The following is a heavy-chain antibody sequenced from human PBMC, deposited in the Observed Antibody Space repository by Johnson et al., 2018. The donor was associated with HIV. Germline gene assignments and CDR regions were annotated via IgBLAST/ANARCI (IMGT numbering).Heavy chain of an antibody. D-gene: IGHD5-12*01. CDR3: ARERSRGGYSGYDYGAFDI. Sequence: VHLVESGGDLVQPGGSLRLYCVASTFTFRNYWMSWVRQAPGKGLEWVGNIQEDGSQIHYMDSVKGRFTISRDNAENSLYLQMTSLRGEDTAVYYCARERSRGGYSGYDYGAFDIWGQGTMVTVSS. V-gene: IGHV3-7*01. CDR2: IQEDGSQI. J-gene: IGHJ3*02. CDR1: TFTFRNYW.